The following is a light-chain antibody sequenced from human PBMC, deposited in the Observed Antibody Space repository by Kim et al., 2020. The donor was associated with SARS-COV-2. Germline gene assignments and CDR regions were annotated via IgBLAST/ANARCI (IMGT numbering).Light chain of an antibody. CDR2: AAS. J-gene: IGKJ1*01. CDR3: QQYNNWPT. CDR1: LSVARN. V-gene: IGKV3-15*01. Sequence: SVSPGESATLSCRASLSVARNLAWYQQKPGQSPRLLSYAASTRASGTPARFSGSGSGTDFTLTISSLQSEDLAVYYCQQYNNWPTFGQGTKVDIK.